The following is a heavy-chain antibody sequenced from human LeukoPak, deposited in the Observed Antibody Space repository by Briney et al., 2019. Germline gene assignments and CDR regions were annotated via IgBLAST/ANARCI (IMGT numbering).Heavy chain of an antibody. Sequence: GESLKISCKGSGYSFTSYWIGWVRQMPGKGLEWMGIIYPGDSDTRYSPSFQGQVTISADKSISTAYLQWNSLRAEDTAVYYCARDGRKLRDGYNYGGQGTLVTVSS. V-gene: IGHV5-51*01. CDR2: IYPGDSDT. CDR3: ARDGRKLRDGYNY. D-gene: IGHD5-24*01. CDR1: GYSFTSYW. J-gene: IGHJ1*01.